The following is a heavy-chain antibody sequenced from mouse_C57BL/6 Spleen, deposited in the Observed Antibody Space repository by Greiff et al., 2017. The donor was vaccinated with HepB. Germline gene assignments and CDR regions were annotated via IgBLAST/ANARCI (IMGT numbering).Heavy chain of an antibody. D-gene: IGHD2-3*01. Sequence: VKLQQSGPELVKPGASVKISCKASGYAFSSSWMNWVKQRPGKGLEWIGRIYPGDGDTNYNGKFKGKATLTADKSSSTAYMQLSSLTSEDSAVYVWGREGGYDGYYNDYGGKGTTRTVSS. CDR3: GREGGYDGYYNDY. CDR1: GYAFSSSW. CDR2: IYPGDGDT. J-gene: IGHJ2*01. V-gene: IGHV1-82*01.